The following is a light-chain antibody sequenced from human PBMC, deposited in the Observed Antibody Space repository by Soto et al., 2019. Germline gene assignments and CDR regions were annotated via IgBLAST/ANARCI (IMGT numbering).Light chain of an antibody. Sequence: DIQMTQSPSTLSASVGDRVTITCRASQSISSWLAWYQQKPGKAPKLLIYKASSLESGVPSRFSGSGSGTESTLTISSLQPDDFATYYCQQYNRWTFGQGTKVDIK. J-gene: IGKJ1*01. CDR2: KAS. CDR1: QSISSW. CDR3: QQYNRWT. V-gene: IGKV1-5*03.